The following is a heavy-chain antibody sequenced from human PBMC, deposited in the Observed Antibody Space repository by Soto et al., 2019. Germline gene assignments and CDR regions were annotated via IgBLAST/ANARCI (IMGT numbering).Heavy chain of an antibody. CDR3: VHSSGYYSFDY. V-gene: IGHV1-3*01. J-gene: IGHJ4*02. D-gene: IGHD3-22*01. Sequence: ASVKVSCQASGYTFTRYAMHWVRQAPGQRLEWMGWINAGNGNTKYSQKFQGRVTITRDTSASTAYMELSSLRSEDTAVYYCVHSSGYYSFDYWGQGTLVTVSS. CDR2: INAGNGNT. CDR1: GYTFTRYA.